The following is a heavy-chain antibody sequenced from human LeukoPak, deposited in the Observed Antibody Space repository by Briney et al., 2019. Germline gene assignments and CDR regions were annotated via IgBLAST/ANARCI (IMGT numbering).Heavy chain of an antibody. CDR1: GFTFSSYS. CDR2: ISSSSSTI. D-gene: IGHD6-6*01. V-gene: IGHV3-48*01. CDR3: ARSTLAARPGAFDI. Sequence: GGSLRLSCAASGFTFSSYSMNWVRQAPGKGLEWVSYISSSSSTIYYADSVRGRFTISRDNAKNSLYLQMNSLRAEDTAVYYCARSTLAARPGAFDIRGQGTMVTVSS. J-gene: IGHJ3*02.